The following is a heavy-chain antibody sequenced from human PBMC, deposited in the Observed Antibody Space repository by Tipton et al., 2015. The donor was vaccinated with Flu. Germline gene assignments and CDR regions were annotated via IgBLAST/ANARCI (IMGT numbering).Heavy chain of an antibody. CDR1: GYPLTSYG. Sequence: QLVQSGAEVKKPGASMKVSCKASGYPLTSYGVSWVRQAPGQGLEWMGWISGYSGDTKYAQNLQGRVTLTTDTSTGTAYMELKSLRSDDTAVYYCARPGGPAAINPFSYFDFWGQGTLVTVSS. V-gene: IGHV1-18*04. CDR3: ARPGGPAAINPFSYFDF. CDR2: ISGYSGDT. J-gene: IGHJ4*02. D-gene: IGHD2-2*01.